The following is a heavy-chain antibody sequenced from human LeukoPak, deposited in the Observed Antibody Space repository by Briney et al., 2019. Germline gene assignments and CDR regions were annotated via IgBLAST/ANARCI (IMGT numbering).Heavy chain of an antibody. J-gene: IGHJ4*02. D-gene: IGHD6-19*01. Sequence: ASVKVSCKVSGYTLTELSMHWVRQAPGKGLEWMGGFDPEDGETIYAQKFRGRVTMTEDTSTDTAYMELSSLRSEDTAVYYCATHPLIAVAPFDYWGQGTLVTVSS. CDR1: GYTLTELS. CDR3: ATHPLIAVAPFDY. CDR2: FDPEDGET. V-gene: IGHV1-24*01.